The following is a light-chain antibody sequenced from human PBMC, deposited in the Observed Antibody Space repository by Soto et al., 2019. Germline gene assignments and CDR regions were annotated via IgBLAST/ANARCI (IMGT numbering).Light chain of an antibody. J-gene: IGKJ5*01. CDR3: QQYDRPPIT. Sequence: VVLTQSPGTLSLSPGGRATLSCRATQTLSRSWLAWYQHKPGQAPRLLVSGASRRATGIPDRFSGGGAGTDFTLTISRLQPEDSGLYYCQQYDRPPITFGQGTRLEIK. CDR2: GAS. V-gene: IGKV3-20*01. CDR1: QTLSRSW.